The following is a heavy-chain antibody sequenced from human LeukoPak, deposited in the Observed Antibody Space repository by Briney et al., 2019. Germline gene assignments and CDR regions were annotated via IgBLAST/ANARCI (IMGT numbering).Heavy chain of an antibody. Sequence: PSETLSLTCAVYGGSFSGYYWSWIRQPPGKGLEWIGEINHSGSTNYNPSLKSRVTISVDTSKNQFSLKLSSVTAADTAVYYCASGGDWTAFDYWGQGTLVTVSS. CDR2: INHSGST. D-gene: IGHD3/OR15-3a*01. V-gene: IGHV4-34*01. J-gene: IGHJ4*02. CDR3: ASGGDWTAFDY. CDR1: GGSFSGYY.